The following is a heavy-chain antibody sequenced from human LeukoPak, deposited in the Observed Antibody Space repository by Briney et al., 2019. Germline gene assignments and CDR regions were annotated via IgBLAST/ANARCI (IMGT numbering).Heavy chain of an antibody. J-gene: IGHJ4*02. D-gene: IGHD6-19*01. V-gene: IGHV3-72*01. CDR1: GFTFSDHF. Sequence: GGSLRLSCAASGFTFSDHFMDWVRQAPGKGLEWVGRIRKRPNSYTTEYAASVQGRFAISRDDSKNSLYLQMNSLKTEDTAVYYCARVSTTVAGSDYLDYWGQGTQVTISS. CDR2: IRKRPNSYTT. CDR3: ARVSTTVAGSDYLDY.